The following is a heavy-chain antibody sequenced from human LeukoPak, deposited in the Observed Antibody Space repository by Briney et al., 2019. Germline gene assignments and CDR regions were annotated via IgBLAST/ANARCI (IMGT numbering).Heavy chain of an antibody. CDR1: GFTFSSYA. Sequence: GGSLRLSCAASGFTFSSYAMSWVRQAPGKGLEWVSTISGSGSSTYYADSVKGRFTISRDNSKNTLYLLMNSLRAEDTAVYYCAKEGPIGTGWSYFDYWGQGTLVTVSS. CDR3: AKEGPIGTGWSYFDY. J-gene: IGHJ4*02. D-gene: IGHD6-19*01. CDR2: ISGSGSST. V-gene: IGHV3-23*01.